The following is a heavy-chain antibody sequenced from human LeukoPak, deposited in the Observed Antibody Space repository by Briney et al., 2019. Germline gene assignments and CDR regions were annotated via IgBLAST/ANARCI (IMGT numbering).Heavy chain of an antibody. J-gene: IGHJ4*02. D-gene: IGHD4-11*01. CDR3: ARWSGTTDDY. CDR2: VSPNSGGT. Sequence: ASVKVSCTASGYAFNSYAISWVRQAPGQGLEWMGWVSPNSGGTNYAQKFQGRVTMTRDTSISTAFMELSSLRSDDTAVYYCARWSGTTDDYWGQGTLVTVSS. CDR1: GYAFNSYA. V-gene: IGHV1-2*02.